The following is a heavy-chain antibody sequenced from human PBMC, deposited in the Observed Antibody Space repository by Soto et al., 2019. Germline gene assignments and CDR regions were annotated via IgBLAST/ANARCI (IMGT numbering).Heavy chain of an antibody. J-gene: IGHJ6*02. V-gene: IGHV3-23*01. CDR1: GLTFSSSA. CDR2: VSGRGDIT. Sequence: PGGSLRLSCAASGLTFSSSAMSWVRQAPGKGLEWVSAVSGRGDITYYADSVKGRFTISRDNSKNTLCLQMNSLRAEDTAVYYCAKDGGGYDFFTMYYGMDVWGQGTTVTVSS. CDR3: AKDGGGYDFFTMYYGMDV. D-gene: IGHD5-12*01.